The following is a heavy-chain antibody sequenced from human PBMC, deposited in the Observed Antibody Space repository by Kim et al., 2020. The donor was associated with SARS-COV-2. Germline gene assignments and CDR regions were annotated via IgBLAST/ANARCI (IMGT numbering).Heavy chain of an antibody. CDR2: ISGSGGYT. D-gene: IGHD1-20*01. Sequence: GGSLRLSCAASGFTFSSDDMNWVRQAPGKGLEWVSSISGSGGYTSYAESLRGRFTISRDNAQKSLYLQMNSLRVEDTAIYYCARGRYYFDYWGQGTLVTVCS. V-gene: IGHV3-21*01. J-gene: IGHJ4*02. CDR1: GFTFSSDD. CDR3: ARGRYYFDY.